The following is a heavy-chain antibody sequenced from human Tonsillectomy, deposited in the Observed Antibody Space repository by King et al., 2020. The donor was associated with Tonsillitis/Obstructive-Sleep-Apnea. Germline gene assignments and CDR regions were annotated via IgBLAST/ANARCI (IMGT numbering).Heavy chain of an antibody. D-gene: IGHD4-11*01. CDR1: GGSFRGYY. CDR2: INHSGST. Sequence: VQLQQWGAGLLKPSETLSLTCAVYGGSFRGYYWSWIRQPPGKGLEWIGEINHSGSTNYNPSPKSRVTISVDTSKNQFSLKLSSVTAADTAVYYCARGPMTTVTTFYYYYYMDVWGKGTTVTVSS. V-gene: IGHV4-34*01. CDR3: ARGPMTTVTTFYYYYYMDV. J-gene: IGHJ6*03.